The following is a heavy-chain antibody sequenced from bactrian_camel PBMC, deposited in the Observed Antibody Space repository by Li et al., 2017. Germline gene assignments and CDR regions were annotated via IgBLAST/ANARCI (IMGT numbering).Heavy chain of an antibody. CDR2: INTLGGNT. CDR3: AAGREGGLCNQARAYIS. Sequence: VQLVESGGGSVQAGGSLRLSCTASGFTLADSGMGWYRQAPGKEREGVAHINTLGGNTYYADSVKGRFTITQDNAKITLYLQMNSLKPEDTAMYYCAAGREGGLCNQARAYISWGKGTQVTVS. V-gene: IGHV3S63*01. D-gene: IGHD5*01. J-gene: IGHJ6*01. CDR1: GFTLADSG.